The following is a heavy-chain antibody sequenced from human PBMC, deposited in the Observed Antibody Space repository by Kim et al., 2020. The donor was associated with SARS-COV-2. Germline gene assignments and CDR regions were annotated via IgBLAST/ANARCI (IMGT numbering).Heavy chain of an antibody. CDR2: IHDSGTT. V-gene: IGHV4-34*01. J-gene: IGHJ4*02. CDR3: ARGTVNSMTPLGF. Sequence: SETLSLTCAVYGESFSGHYWSWIRQPPGKGLEWIGEIHDSGTTNCNPSLKSRDTISADTSKNQFSLKLNSVTAADTAVYWCARGTVNSMTPLGFWGQGMLVTVSS. CDR1: GESFSGHY. D-gene: IGHD1-1*01.